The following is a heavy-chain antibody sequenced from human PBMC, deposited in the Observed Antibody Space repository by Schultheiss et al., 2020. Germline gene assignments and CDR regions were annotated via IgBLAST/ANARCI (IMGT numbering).Heavy chain of an antibody. CDR3: ARTHYADYLDY. Sequence: SETLSLTCAVYGGSFSGYYWSWIRQPPGKGLEWIGYIYYSGSTYYNPSLKSRVTISVDTSKNQFSLKLSSVTAADTAVYYCARTHYADYLDYWGQGTLVTVSS. CDR1: GGSFSGYY. D-gene: IGHD3-16*01. J-gene: IGHJ4*02. V-gene: IGHV4-34*01. CDR2: IYYSGST.